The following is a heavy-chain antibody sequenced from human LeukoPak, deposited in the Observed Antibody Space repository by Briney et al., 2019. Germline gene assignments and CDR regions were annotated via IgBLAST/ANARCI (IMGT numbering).Heavy chain of an antibody. CDR1: GFTFSSYS. J-gene: IGHJ4*02. V-gene: IGHV3-21*01. CDR2: ISSSSSYI. D-gene: IGHD2-15*01. Sequence: KAGGSLRLSCAASGFTFSSYSMNWVRQAPGKGLEWVSSISSSSSYIYYADSVKGRFTISRDNAKNSLYLQMNSLRAEDTAVYYCARVGSVVAAHFDYWGQGTLVTVSS. CDR3: ARVGSVVAAHFDY.